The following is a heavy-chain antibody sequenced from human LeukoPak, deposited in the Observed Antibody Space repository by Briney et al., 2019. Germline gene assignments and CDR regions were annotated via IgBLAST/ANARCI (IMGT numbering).Heavy chain of an antibody. D-gene: IGHD3-3*01. V-gene: IGHV3-73*01. Sequence: GGSLRLSCAASGFTFSGSAMHWVRQASGKGLEWVGRIRSKANSYATAYAASVKGRFTISRDDSKNTAYLQMNSLKTEGTAVYYCTSPTFGVVISPYYYYMDVWGKGTTVTVSS. CDR3: TSPTFGVVISPYYYYMDV. CDR1: GFTFSGSA. J-gene: IGHJ6*03. CDR2: IRSKANSYAT.